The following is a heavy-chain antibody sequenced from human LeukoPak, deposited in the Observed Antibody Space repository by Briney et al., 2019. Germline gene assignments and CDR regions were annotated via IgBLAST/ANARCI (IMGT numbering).Heavy chain of an antibody. CDR3: ARAQPNSYSSGEY. Sequence: PGRSLRLSCAASGFTFSSYAMHWVRQAPGKGLEWVAVISYDGSNKYYADSVKGRFTISRDNSKNTLYLQMNSLRAEDTAVYYCARAQPNSYSSGEYWGQGTLVTVSS. V-gene: IGHV3-30-3*01. CDR1: GFTFSSYA. D-gene: IGHD6-19*01. CDR2: ISYDGSNK. J-gene: IGHJ4*02.